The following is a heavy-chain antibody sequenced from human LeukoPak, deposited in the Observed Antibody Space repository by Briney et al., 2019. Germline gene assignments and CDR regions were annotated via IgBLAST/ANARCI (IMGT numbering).Heavy chain of an antibody. V-gene: IGHV3-30*18. D-gene: IGHD3-22*01. J-gene: IGHJ4*02. CDR2: ISYDGSNK. Sequence: GGSLRLSCAASGFTFDDYAMHWVRQAPGKGLEWVAVISYDGSNKYYADSVKGRFTISRDNSKNTLYLQMNSLRAEDTAVYYCAKDFYYYDSSGYPDYWGQGTLVTVSS. CDR3: AKDFYYYDSSGYPDY. CDR1: GFTFDDYA.